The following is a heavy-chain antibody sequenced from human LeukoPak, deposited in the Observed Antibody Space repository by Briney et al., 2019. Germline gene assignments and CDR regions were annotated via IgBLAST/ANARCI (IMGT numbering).Heavy chain of an antibody. CDR1: GFTFSSYG. J-gene: IGHJ4*02. CDR2: IRYDGSNK. V-gene: IGHV3-30*02. D-gene: IGHD4-17*01. CDR3: AKDNQAVTTFSDY. Sequence: PGGSLRLSCAASGFTFSSYGMHWVRQAPGKGLEWVAFIRYDGSNKYYADSLKGRFTISRDNSRNTPYLQMNSLRAEDTAVYYCAKDNQAVTTFSDYWGQGTLVTVSS.